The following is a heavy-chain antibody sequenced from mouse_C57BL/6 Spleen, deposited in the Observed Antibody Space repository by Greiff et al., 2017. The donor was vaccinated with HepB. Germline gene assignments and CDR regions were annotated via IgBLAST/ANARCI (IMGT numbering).Heavy chain of an antibody. J-gene: IGHJ4*01. D-gene: IGHD1-1*01. V-gene: IGHV5-17*01. CDR3: GIHDYDSIRYSMDD. CDR2: ISSGSSTT. CDR1: GFTFSDYG. Sequence: EVQVVESGGGLVKPGGSLKLSCAASGFTFSDYGMHWVRQAPEKGLEWVAYISSGSSTTYYADTVKGRFTISRDNAKNTLFLQMTSLKSEDTAMYCCGIHDYDSIRYSMDDWGQGTSVTVSS.